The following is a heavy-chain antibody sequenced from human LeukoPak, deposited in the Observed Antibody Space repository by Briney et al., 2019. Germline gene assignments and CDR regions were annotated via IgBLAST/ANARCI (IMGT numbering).Heavy chain of an antibody. CDR1: TGPFSGYY. Sequence: PSETLSLTCAVYTGPFSGYYWAWIRQPPGEGLEWIGEITHNANTKYNPSLESRVIISVDTSKNQFSLKLNSVTAADTAVYYCAGFPVHDTAMPWGQATQVTVSS. D-gene: IGHD5-18*01. J-gene: IGHJ5*02. V-gene: IGHV4-34*01. CDR3: AGFPVHDTAMP. CDR2: ITHNANT.